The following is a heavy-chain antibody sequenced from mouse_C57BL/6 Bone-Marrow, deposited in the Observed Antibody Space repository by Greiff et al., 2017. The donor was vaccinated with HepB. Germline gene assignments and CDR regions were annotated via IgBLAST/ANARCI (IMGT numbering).Heavy chain of an antibody. CDR3: ARHSYNYAMDY. CDR2: INSDGGST. V-gene: IGHV5-2*01. Sequence: EVQRVESGGGLVQPGASLKLSCESNEYEFPSHDMSWVRKTPEKRLELVAAINSDGGSTYYPATMERRFIISRDNTKKTLYLQMSSLTSEDTALYYCARHSYNYAMDYWGQGTSVTVSS. J-gene: IGHJ4*01. CDR1: EYEFPSHD.